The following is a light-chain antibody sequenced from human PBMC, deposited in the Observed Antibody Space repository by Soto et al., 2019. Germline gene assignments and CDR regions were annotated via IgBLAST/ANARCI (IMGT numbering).Light chain of an antibody. J-gene: IGKJ5*01. CDR1: QSILYYANNKNS. V-gene: IGKV4-1*01. Sequence: DIVMTQSPDSLAVSLCERAPINCKSRQSILYYANNKNSLAWYQQKPGQPPKLLIYWASTRESGVPDRFSGSASGTEFTLTISSLQPDDFATYYCQQYTSYGEITFGQGGLLE. CDR3: QQYTSYGEIT. CDR2: WAS.